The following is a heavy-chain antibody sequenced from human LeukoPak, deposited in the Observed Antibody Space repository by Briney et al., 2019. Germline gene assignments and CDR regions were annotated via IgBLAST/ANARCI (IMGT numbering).Heavy chain of an antibody. V-gene: IGHV3-30-3*01. CDR2: ISYDGSNK. J-gene: IGHJ4*02. CDR1: GFTFSSYA. CDR3: ARDKGQYYYDSSGFNFDY. D-gene: IGHD3-22*01. Sequence: GGSLRLSCAASGFTFSSYAMHWVRQAPGKGLEWVAVISYDGSNKYYADSVKGRFTISRDNSKNTLYLQMNSLRAEDTAVYYCARDKGQYYYDSSGFNFDYWGQGTLVTVSS.